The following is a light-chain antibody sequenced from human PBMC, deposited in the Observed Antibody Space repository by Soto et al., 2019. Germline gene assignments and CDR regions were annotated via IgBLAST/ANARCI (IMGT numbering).Light chain of an antibody. V-gene: IGLV1-51*01. Sequence: QSVLTQPPSVSASPWQKVTMSCSGSSSNIGNNFVAWYQQLPGTAPKLLIYDDTKRPYGIPGRFSGSKSGTSATLGITGLQTGDEADYYCGAWDRSLGVVVFGGGTKVTVL. CDR1: SSNIGNNF. J-gene: IGLJ3*02. CDR3: GAWDRSLGVVV. CDR2: DDT.